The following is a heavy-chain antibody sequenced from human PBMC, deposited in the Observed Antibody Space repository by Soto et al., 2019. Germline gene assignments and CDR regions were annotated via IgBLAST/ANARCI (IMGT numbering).Heavy chain of an antibody. J-gene: IGHJ3*02. CDR2: INPSGGST. CDR3: ARALSGVYDAFDI. Sequence: GASVKVSCKASGYTFTSYYMHWVRQAPGQGLEWMGIINPSGGSTSYAQKFQGRVTITRDTSTSTVYMELSSLRSEDTAVYYCARALSGVYDAFDIWGQGTMVTVSS. D-gene: IGHD2-8*01. V-gene: IGHV1-46*01. CDR1: GYTFTSYY.